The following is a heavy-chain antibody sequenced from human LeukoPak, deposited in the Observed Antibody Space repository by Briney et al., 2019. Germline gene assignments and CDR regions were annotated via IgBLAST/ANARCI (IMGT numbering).Heavy chain of an antibody. D-gene: IGHD6-6*01. CDR1: GFTFSSYG. Sequence: GGSLRLSCAASGFTFSSYGMLWVRQAPGKGLEWVAFIRYDGSNKYYADSVKGRFTISRDNSKNTLYLQMNSLRAEDTAVYYCAKSEAARPPGYWGQGTLVTVSS. CDR3: AKSEAARPPGY. V-gene: IGHV3-30*02. J-gene: IGHJ4*02. CDR2: IRYDGSNK.